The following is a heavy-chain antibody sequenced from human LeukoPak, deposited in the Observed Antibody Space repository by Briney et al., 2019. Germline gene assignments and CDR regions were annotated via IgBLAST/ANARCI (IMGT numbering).Heavy chain of an antibody. V-gene: IGHV4-59*01. Sequence: SETLSLTCSVSGGSISTYYWSWIRQPPGKGLDWIGCVYYSGSTNYNPSLQSRVTISVDTSRNQFSLRLSSVTAADTAVDYCARGRRWFAPWGQGPLVTVSS. CDR1: GGSISTYY. CDR2: VYYSGST. CDR3: ARGRRWFAP. J-gene: IGHJ5*02.